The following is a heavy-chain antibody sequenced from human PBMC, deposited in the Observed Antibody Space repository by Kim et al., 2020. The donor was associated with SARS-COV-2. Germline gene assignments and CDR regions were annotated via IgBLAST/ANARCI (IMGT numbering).Heavy chain of an antibody. CDR3: ARATLGYYMDV. Sequence: TDYPGTLKRRFTISMENAKNSLYLQMNSLGAGDTAVYYCARATLGYYMDVWGKGTTVTVSS. V-gene: IGHV3-13*01. J-gene: IGHJ6*03. CDR2: T.